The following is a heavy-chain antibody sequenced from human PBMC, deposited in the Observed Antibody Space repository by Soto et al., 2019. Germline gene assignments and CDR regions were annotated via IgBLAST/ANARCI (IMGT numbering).Heavy chain of an antibody. J-gene: IGHJ5*02. D-gene: IGHD6-19*01. CDR3: AKDFYSSGWSTWFDP. CDR2: ITGSGGTT. Sequence: LRLSCAASGFTFSSFAMTWVRQGPGKGLEWVSAITGSGGTTYYADSVKGRFTISRDNSKNMLYLQMNSLRVEDTALYYCAKDFYSSGWSTWFDPWGQGTLVTVSS. CDR1: GFTFSSFA. V-gene: IGHV3-23*01.